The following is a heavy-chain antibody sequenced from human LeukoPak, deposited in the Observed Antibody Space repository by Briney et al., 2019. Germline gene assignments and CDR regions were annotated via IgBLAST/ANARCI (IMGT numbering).Heavy chain of an antibody. CDR2: IIPILGIA. V-gene: IGHV1-18*01. J-gene: IGHJ4*02. CDR3: ARDAIEDGDPTTADY. CDR1: GYTFTSHA. D-gene: IGHD4-11*01. Sequence: GASVKVSCKASGYTFTSHAIYWVRQDRGQRLEWMGWIIPILGIANYAQKLQGRVTMTTDTSTSTAYMELRSLRSDDTAVYYCARDAIEDGDPTTADYWGQGTLVTVSS.